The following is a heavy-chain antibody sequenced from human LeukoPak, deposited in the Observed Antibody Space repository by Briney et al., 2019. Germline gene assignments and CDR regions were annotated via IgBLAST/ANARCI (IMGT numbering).Heavy chain of an antibody. J-gene: IGHJ5*02. CDR2: ISSSSSYI. Sequence: GGSLRLSCAASGFTFSSYSMNWVRQAPGKGLEWVSFISSSSSYIYYADSVKGRFTISRDNAKNSLYLQMNSLRAEDTAVYYCARETSGSYGWFDPWGQGTLVTVSS. V-gene: IGHV3-21*01. CDR1: GFTFSSYS. D-gene: IGHD1-26*01. CDR3: ARETSGSYGWFDP.